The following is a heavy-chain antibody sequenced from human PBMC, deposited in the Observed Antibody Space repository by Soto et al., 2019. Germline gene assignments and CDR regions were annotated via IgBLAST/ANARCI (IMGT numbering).Heavy chain of an antibody. D-gene: IGHD5-12*01. J-gene: IGHJ4*02. CDR3: ARGPAPRWLQWVYFDY. Sequence: PSETLSLTCTVSGGSISSGGYYWSWIRQHPGKGLEWIGYIYYSGSTYYNPSLKSRVTISVDTSKNQFSLKLSSVTAADTAVYYCARGPAPRWLQWVYFDYWGQGTLVTVS. CDR1: GGSISSGGYY. V-gene: IGHV4-31*03. CDR2: IYYSGST.